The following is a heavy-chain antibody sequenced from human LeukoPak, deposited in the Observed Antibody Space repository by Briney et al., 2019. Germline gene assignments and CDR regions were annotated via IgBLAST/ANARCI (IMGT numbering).Heavy chain of an antibody. D-gene: IGHD3-10*01. V-gene: IGHV2-70*04. Sequence: SGPALVEPTQTLTLTCTFSGFSLRTTGKRVSWIRQPPGKAPECLARIAWDDDKFYSTPLKTRLTISKDTSKAQVVLTMTNMDPVDTATYYCARMIGFGEFLYFDYWGQGILVTVSS. CDR3: ARMIGFGEFLYFDY. J-gene: IGHJ4*02. CDR2: IAWDDDK. CDR1: GFSLRTTGKR.